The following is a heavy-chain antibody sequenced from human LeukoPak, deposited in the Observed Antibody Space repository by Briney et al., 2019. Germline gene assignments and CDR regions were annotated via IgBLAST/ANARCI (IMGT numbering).Heavy chain of an antibody. J-gene: IGHJ4*02. CDR2: INHSGST. Sequence: SETLSLTCAVYGGSFSGYYWSWIRQPPGKGLEWIGEINHSGSTNYNPSLKSRVTISVDTSKNQFSLKLSSVTAADTAVYYCARHRAWQLDYWGQGTLVTVSS. D-gene: IGHD6-6*01. V-gene: IGHV4-34*01. CDR3: ARHRAWQLDY. CDR1: GGSFSGYY.